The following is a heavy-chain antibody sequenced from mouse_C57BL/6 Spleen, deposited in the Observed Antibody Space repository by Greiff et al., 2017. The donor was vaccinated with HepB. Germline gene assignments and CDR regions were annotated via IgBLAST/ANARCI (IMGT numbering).Heavy chain of an antibody. CDR3: AREDGSRGIDY. CDR2: ISYSGST. V-gene: IGHV3-1*01. Sequence: EVQLVESGPGMVKPSQSLSLTCTVTGYSITSGYDWHWIRHFPGNKLEWMGYISYSGSTNYNPSLKSRISITHDTSKNHFFLKLNSVTTEDTATYYCAREDGSRGIDYWGQGTTLTVSS. D-gene: IGHD1-1*01. CDR1: GYSITSGYD. J-gene: IGHJ2*01.